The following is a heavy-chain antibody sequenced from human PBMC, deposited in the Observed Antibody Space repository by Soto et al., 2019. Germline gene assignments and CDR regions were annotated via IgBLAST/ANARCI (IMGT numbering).Heavy chain of an antibody. CDR3: ARSCCSGGTCYYPPLDF. J-gene: IGHJ4*02. Sequence: PGGSLRLSCAVSGFTFSDHYMDWVRQAPGKXLEWVGRTRSKGRGYTTEYASSVKGRFTVSRDDSKNLLYLQMNSLKTEDTAVYYCARSCCSGGTCYYPPLDFWGRGILVTVSS. CDR2: TRSKGRGYTT. V-gene: IGHV3-72*01. CDR1: GFTFSDHY. D-gene: IGHD2-15*01.